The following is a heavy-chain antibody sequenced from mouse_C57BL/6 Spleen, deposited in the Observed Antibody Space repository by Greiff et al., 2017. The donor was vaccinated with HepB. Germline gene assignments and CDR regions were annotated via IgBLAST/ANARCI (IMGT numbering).Heavy chain of an antibody. V-gene: IGHV1-20*01. D-gene: IGHD2-5*01. CDR2: INPYNGDT. CDR1: GYSFTGYF. CDR3: ARWAYYSKDFDY. Sequence: EVKLQQSGPELVKPGDSVKISCKASGYSFTGYFMNWVMQSHGKSLEWIGRINPYNGDTFYNQKFKGKATLTVDKSSSTAHMELRSLTSEDSAVYYCARWAYYSKDFDYWGQGTTLTVSS. J-gene: IGHJ2*01.